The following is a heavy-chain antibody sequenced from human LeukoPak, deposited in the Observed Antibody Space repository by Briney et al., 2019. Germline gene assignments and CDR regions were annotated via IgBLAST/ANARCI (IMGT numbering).Heavy chain of an antibody. CDR2: IYYSGTT. CDR1: GGSISSYY. V-gene: IGHV4-59*01. D-gene: IGHD4-17*01. CDR3: AGMTTVTNFDY. Sequence: PSETLSLTCTVSGGSISSYYWSWIRQPPGKGLDCIGYIYYSGTTNYNPSLKSRVTISLDTPKNQFSLKLTSVTAADTAVYYCAGMTTVTNFDYWGQGTLVTVSS. J-gene: IGHJ4*02.